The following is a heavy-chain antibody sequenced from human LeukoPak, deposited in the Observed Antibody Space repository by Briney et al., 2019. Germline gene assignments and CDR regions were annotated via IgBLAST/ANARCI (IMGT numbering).Heavy chain of an antibody. J-gene: IGHJ4*02. Sequence: GASVKVSCMASGYTFTSYYMHWVRQAPGQGLEWMGIINPSGGSTSYAQKFQGRVTMTRDTSTSTVYMELSSLRSEDTAVYYCARVVAVGDFDYWGQGTLVTVSS. V-gene: IGHV1-46*01. CDR1: GYTFTSYY. CDR2: INPSGGST. D-gene: IGHD6-19*01. CDR3: ARVVAVGDFDY.